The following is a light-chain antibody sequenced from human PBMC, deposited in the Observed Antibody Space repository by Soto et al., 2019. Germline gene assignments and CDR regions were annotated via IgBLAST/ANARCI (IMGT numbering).Light chain of an antibody. CDR3: MQALQTPWT. J-gene: IGKJ1*01. CDR2: LGS. Sequence: DIVMTQSPLSLPVTPGEPASISCRSSQSLLHSDGYNYLDWYLQKPGQSPQLLICLGSNRASGVPDRFSGSGSGTDFTLTISRVVAEDFGVYFCMQALQTPWTFGQGTQVDVK. CDR1: QSLLHSDGYNY. V-gene: IGKV2-28*01.